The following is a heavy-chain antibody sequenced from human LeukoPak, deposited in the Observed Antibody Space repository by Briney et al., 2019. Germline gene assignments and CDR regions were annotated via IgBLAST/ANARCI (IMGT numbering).Heavy chain of an antibody. Sequence: GGSLRLSCAASGFTVSSNYMSWVRQAPGKGLEWVSVIYSGGSTYYADSVKGRFTISRDNSKNTLYLQMNSLRAEDTAVYYCARGVSIAAAGDAFDIWGQGTMVTVSS. V-gene: IGHV3-53*01. CDR1: GFTVSSNY. CDR3: ARGVSIAAAGDAFDI. CDR2: IYSGGST. J-gene: IGHJ3*02. D-gene: IGHD6-13*01.